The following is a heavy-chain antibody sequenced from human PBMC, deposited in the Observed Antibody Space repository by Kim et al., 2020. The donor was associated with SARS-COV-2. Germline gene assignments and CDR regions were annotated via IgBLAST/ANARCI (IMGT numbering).Heavy chain of an antibody. V-gene: IGHV3-64D*09. CDR1: GFTFSTYA. CDR3: VKGGTKILWPFDS. D-gene: IGHD3-10*01. Sequence: GGSLRLSCLVSGFTFSTYAMHWVRQAPGKGLEYVSAISKNGDSTYYADSVKGRFIISRDNSKNTLYLQMSSLRPEDTALYYCVKGGTKILWPFDSWGQGTLVTVSS. CDR2: ISKNGDST. J-gene: IGHJ4*02.